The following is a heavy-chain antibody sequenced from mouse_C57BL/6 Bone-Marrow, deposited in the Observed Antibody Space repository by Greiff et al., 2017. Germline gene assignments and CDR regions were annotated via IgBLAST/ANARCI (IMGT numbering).Heavy chain of an antibody. CDR2: IDPSDSYT. J-gene: IGHJ4*01. V-gene: IGHV1-69*01. D-gene: IGHD1-1*01. CDR1: GYTFTSYW. Sequence: VQLQQPGAELVMPGASVKLSCTASGYTFTSYWMHWVKQTPGQGLEWIGEIDPSDSYTNYNQKFKGKFTLTVDKSSSTAYMQLSSLTSEDSAVYYCARLDAYLRFYAMDYWGRGTSVTVSA. CDR3: ARLDAYLRFYAMDY.